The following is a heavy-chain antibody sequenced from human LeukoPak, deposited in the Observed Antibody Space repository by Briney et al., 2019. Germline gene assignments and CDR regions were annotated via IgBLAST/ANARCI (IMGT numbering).Heavy chain of an antibody. Sequence: PGGSLRLSCAASGFSVSSNHMNWVRQAPGKGLEWVSVIYISGTVYYADSVKGRFTISRDNSKNSLFLQMNSLRADDTAVYYCARAPERGGHSSSPDYWGQGTLVTASS. CDR2: IYISGTV. J-gene: IGHJ4*02. V-gene: IGHV3-53*01. D-gene: IGHD6-6*01. CDR1: GFSVSSNH. CDR3: ARAPERGGHSSSPDY.